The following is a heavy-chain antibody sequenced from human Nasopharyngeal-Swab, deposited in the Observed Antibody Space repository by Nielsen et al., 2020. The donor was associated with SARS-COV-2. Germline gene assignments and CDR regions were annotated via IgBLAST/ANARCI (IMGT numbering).Heavy chain of an antibody. Sequence: GESLKISCAASGFTFSDYYMSWIRQAPGKGLEWVSYISSSSSYTNYADSVKGRFTISRDNAKNSLYLQMNSLRAEDTAVYYCAREGRPQDRFDYWGQGTLVPVSS. J-gene: IGHJ4*02. CDR3: AREGRPQDRFDY. CDR2: ISSSSSYT. D-gene: IGHD2-15*01. CDR1: GFTFSDYY. V-gene: IGHV3-11*06.